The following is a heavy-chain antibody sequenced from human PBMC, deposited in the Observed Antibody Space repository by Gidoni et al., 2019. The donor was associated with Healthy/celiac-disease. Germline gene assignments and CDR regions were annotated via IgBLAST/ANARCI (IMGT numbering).Heavy chain of an antibody. Sequence: GAGLLKPSETLSLTCAVYGGSFSGYYWSWIRQPPGKGLEWIGEINHSGSTNYNPSLKSRVTISVDTSKNQFSLKLSSVTAADTAVYYCARLGVYAAFDYWGQGTLVTVSS. D-gene: IGHD2-8*01. CDR2: INHSGST. CDR1: GGSFSGYY. CDR3: ARLGVYAAFDY. V-gene: IGHV4-34*01. J-gene: IGHJ4*02.